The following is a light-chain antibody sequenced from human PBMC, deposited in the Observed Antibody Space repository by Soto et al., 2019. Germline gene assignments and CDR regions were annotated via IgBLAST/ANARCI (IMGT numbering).Light chain of an antibody. CDR1: QSVSSN. Sequence: EIVMTQSPATLSVSPGERATVSCRASQSVSSNLACYQQKPVQAPRLLIYGASTRATVIPARFSGSGSGTDFTLTLSSLEPEDFAVYYCQQRNNRPPEITFGQGTRLEIK. CDR3: QQRNNRPPEIT. V-gene: IGKV3D-15*01. J-gene: IGKJ5*01. CDR2: GAS.